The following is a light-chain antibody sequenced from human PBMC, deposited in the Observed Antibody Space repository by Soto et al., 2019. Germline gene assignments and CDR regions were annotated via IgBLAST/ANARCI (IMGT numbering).Light chain of an antibody. CDR2: GAS. Sequence: EIVMTQSPATLSVSPGERATLSCRARQSVSSNLAWYQQKPGQAPRLLIYGASTRATGIPARFSGSGSGTEFTLTISSLQSEDFAVYYCQQYNNWPWITFGQGTRLEIK. V-gene: IGKV3-15*01. J-gene: IGKJ5*01. CDR1: QSVSSN. CDR3: QQYNNWPWIT.